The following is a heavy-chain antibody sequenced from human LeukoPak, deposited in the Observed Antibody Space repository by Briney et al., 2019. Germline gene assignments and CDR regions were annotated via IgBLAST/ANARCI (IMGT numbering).Heavy chain of an antibody. V-gene: IGHV3-7*01. D-gene: IGHD3-16*01. CDR2: IKPDGSDK. CDR3: TAGALGY. Sequence: GGSLRLSCAASGFSFSSYWMNWVRQAPGKGLEWVANIKPDGSDKYYVDSVKGRFTISRDNAKNSLYLQMNSLRAEDTAVYYCTAGALGYRGRGTLINVSS. J-gene: IGHJ4*02. CDR1: GFSFSSYW.